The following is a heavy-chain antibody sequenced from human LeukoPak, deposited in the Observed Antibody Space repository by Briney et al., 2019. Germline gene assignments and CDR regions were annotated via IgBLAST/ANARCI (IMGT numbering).Heavy chain of an antibody. J-gene: IGHJ6*03. CDR1: GYTFTSYD. D-gene: IGHD3-3*01. CDR2: MNPNSGNT. CDR3: ARRSSYYDFWSGRYYYYMDV. Sequence: ASVKVSCKASGYTFTSYDINWVRQAPGQGLEWMGWMNPNSGNTGYAQKFQGRVTMTRNTSISTAYMELSSLRSEDTAVYYCARRSSYYDFWSGRYYYYMDVWGKGTTVTVSS. V-gene: IGHV1-8*01.